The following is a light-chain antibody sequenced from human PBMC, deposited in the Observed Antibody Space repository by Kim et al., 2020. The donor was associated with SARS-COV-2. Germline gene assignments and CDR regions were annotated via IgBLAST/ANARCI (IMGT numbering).Light chain of an antibody. V-gene: IGLV3-1*01. CDR3: QAWDNTWV. Sequence: VSGCPGQTVTITCSGDKWGDKSSSWCQQPPGQAPVLVIYQDTKRPSGSPERFVGSNSGNTATLTISGAQAMDEADYYCQAWDNTWVFGGGTQLTVL. J-gene: IGLJ3*02. CDR2: QDT. CDR1: KWGDKS.